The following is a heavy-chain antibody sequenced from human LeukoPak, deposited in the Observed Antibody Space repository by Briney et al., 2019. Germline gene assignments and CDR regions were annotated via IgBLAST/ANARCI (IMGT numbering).Heavy chain of an antibody. V-gene: IGHV3-23*01. CDR1: GXTFSSYA. J-gene: IGHJ5*02. Sequence: GGSLRLSCAASGXTFSSYAMTWVRQAPGKGLGWVSTIRDTGGSTYFADSVKGRFTISRDNSKNTLYLQMNSLRAEDTAVYYCAKGRSVDYNWFDPWGQGTLVTVSS. CDR2: IRDTGGST. CDR3: AKGRSVDYNWFDP.